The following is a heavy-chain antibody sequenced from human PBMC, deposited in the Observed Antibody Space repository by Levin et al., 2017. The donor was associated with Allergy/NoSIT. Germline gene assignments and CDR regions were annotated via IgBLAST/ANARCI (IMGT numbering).Heavy chain of an antibody. CDR1: CGSVFSGDYY. V-gene: IGHV4-30-4*01. CDR2: IYYSGNT. Sequence: SQTLSLTCKVSCGSVFSGDYYWSWVRQPPGKGLEWIGYIYYSGNTYYNPSLKSRVVISLDTSKNQFLLKLSSVTAADTAVYYCARAMTTVTTDWFDPWGQGTLVTVSS. CDR3: ARAMTTVTTDWFDP. D-gene: IGHD4-17*01. J-gene: IGHJ5*02.